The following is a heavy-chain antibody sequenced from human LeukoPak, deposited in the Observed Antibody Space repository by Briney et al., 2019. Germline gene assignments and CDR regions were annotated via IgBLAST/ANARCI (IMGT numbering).Heavy chain of an antibody. CDR2: ITYDGSNK. J-gene: IGHJ4*02. CDR3: ARGGGLAAFDH. D-gene: IGHD2-15*01. V-gene: IGHV3-30-3*01. CDR1: GFTFSSYA. Sequence: PGRSLRLSCAASGFTFSSYAMHWVRQAPGKGLEWVAVITYDGSNKYYADSVKGRFTISRDNSKNTLYLQMNSLRAEDTAVYYCARGGGLAAFDHWGQGTLVTVSS.